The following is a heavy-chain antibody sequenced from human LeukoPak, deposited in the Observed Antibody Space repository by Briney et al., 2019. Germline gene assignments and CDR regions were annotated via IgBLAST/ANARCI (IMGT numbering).Heavy chain of an antibody. V-gene: IGHV1-69*04. J-gene: IGHJ4*02. CDR2: IIPILGIA. CDR1: GGTFSSYA. D-gene: IGHD3-10*01. Sequence: SVKVSCKASGGTFSSYAISWVRQAPGQGLEWMGRIIPILGIANYAQKFQGRVTITADKSTSTAYMELSSLRSEDTAVYYCARAEGYYGPGSPFDYWGQGTLVTVSS. CDR3: ARAEGYYGPGSPFDY.